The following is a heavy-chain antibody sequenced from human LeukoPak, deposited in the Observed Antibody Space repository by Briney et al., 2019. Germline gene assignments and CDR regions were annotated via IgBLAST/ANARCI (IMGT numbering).Heavy chain of an antibody. CDR1: GFTFSNYA. V-gene: IGHV3-23*01. J-gene: IGHJ4*02. CDR2: VSGRDTST. CDR3: AKWGDYDVLTGYYDSDY. Sequence: GASLRLSCAASGFTFSNYAMSWVRQAPGKGLERDSAVSGRDTSTYYTDSVKGRFTISRDNSKNTLYLQMNSLSAEDTAIYYCAKWGDYDVLTGYYDSDYWGQGTLVTVSS. D-gene: IGHD3-9*01.